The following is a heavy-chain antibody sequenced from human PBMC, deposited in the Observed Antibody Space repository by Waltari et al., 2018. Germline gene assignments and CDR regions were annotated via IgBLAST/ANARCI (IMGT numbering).Heavy chain of an antibody. CDR3: ARAPTPPYYYDSSGPNRFDY. J-gene: IGHJ4*02. Sequence: QVQLQESGPGLVKPSEPLSLTCTVSGGSISSYSWSWTRQPPGKGLEWIGYIYYSGSTNCNPSLKSRVTISVDTSKNQFSLKLSSVTAADTAVYYCARAPTPPYYYDSSGPNRFDYWGQGTLVTVSS. D-gene: IGHD3-22*01. V-gene: IGHV4-59*01. CDR2: IYYSGST. CDR1: GGSISSYS.